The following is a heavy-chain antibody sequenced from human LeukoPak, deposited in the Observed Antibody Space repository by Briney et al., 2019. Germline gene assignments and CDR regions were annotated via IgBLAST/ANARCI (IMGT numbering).Heavy chain of an antibody. D-gene: IGHD2-21*01. Sequence: GGSLRLSCAASGFTFNSYEMNWVRQAPGKGLEWVSYISGSGRTTYYADSVRGRFTISRDNSKNTLYLQMNSLRVEDAAVYYCARAPVTSCRGAYCYPFDYWGQGTLVTVSS. CDR1: GFTFNSYE. V-gene: IGHV3-48*03. J-gene: IGHJ4*02. CDR2: ISGSGRTT. CDR3: ARAPVTSCRGAYCYPFDY.